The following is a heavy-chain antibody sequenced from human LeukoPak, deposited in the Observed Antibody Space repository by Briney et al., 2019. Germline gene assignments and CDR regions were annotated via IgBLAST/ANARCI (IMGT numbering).Heavy chain of an antibody. V-gene: IGHV3-23*01. CDR2: ISCSGDST. CDR1: GFTFSSYA. CDR3: AKDSNYCSSTSCSHDAFDI. Sequence: GGSLRLSCAASGFTFSSYAMSWVRQAPGKGLEWVSGISCSGDSTYYADSVKGRFTISRDNSKNTLHLQMNSLRAEDTAVYYCAKDSNYCSSTSCSHDAFDIWGQGTMVTVSS. J-gene: IGHJ3*02. D-gene: IGHD2-2*01.